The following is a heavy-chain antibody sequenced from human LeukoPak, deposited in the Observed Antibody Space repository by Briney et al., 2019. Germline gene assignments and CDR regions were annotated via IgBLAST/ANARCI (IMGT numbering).Heavy chain of an antibody. Sequence: SVKVSCKASGGTFSAYATSWVRQAPGRGLEWMGGIIPMYETTKYAQNFQGRVTITTDEATNTAYMELISLRSDDTAVYYCARGPVYYDSGSYYPLSRWGQGTLITVSS. J-gene: IGHJ4*02. V-gene: IGHV1-69*05. D-gene: IGHD3-22*01. CDR2: IIPMYETT. CDR3: ARGPVYYDSGSYYPLSR. CDR1: GGTFSAYA.